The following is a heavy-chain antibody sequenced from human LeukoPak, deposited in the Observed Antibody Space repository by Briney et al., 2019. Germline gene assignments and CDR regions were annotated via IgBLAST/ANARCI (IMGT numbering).Heavy chain of an antibody. J-gene: IGHJ4*02. CDR2: ISSNGGST. Sequence: GGSLRLSCAASGFTFSSYAMHWVRQAPGKGLEYVSAISSNGGSTYYANSVKGRFTISRDNSKDTLFLQMGSLRAEDMAVYYCARVVPKGAFFDYWGQGTLVTVSS. V-gene: IGHV3-64*01. D-gene: IGHD3-16*02. CDR3: ARVVPKGAFFDY. CDR1: GFTFSSYA.